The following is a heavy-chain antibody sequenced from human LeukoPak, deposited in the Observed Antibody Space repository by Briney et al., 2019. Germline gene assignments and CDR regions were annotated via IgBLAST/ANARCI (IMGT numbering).Heavy chain of an antibody. D-gene: IGHD6-19*01. V-gene: IGHV3-21*04. CDR2: ISSSSSYK. J-gene: IGHJ4*02. CDR1: GFTFSSYS. CDR3: VKDSRARSGGWYGDY. Sequence: GSLRLSCVASGFTFSSYSMNWVRQAPGKGLEWVSSISSSSSYKYYTDSVKGRFTISRDNAKNSLYLQMNSPRAEDTAVYYCVKDSRARSGGWYGDYWGQGTLVTVSS.